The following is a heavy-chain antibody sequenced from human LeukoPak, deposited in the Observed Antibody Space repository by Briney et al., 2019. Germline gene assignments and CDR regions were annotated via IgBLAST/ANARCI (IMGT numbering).Heavy chain of an antibody. CDR3: ANEIRPNDY. Sequence: GGSLRLSCVASGFTFNAYSMNWARQAPGKGLEWISYIRSRDGIVSYADSVKGRFIISRDNSKNTVYLQMNSLRPDDTAVYYCANEIRPNDYWDQGTLVTVSS. CDR2: IRSRDGIV. D-gene: IGHD4-17*01. J-gene: IGHJ4*02. V-gene: IGHV3-23*01. CDR1: GFTFNAYS.